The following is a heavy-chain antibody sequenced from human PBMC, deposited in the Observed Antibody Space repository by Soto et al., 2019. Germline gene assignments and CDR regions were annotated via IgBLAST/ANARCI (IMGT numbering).Heavy chain of an antibody. Sequence: EVQLVESGGGLVQPGESLKVSCAVSGFTFSGSAMRWVRQASGKGLEWVGRIRSKANNYATAYAASVKGRFTISRDDSKNTAYLQMNCLKSEDTAVYYCTRGYGDYVRDYWGQGTLVTVSS. CDR3: TRGYGDYVRDY. CDR1: GFTFSGSA. V-gene: IGHV3-73*01. D-gene: IGHD4-17*01. J-gene: IGHJ4*02. CDR2: IRSKANNYAT.